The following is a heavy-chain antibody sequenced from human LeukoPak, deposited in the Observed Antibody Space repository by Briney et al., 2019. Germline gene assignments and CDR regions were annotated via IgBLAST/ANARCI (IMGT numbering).Heavy chain of an antibody. CDR3: ARVAHPYYYYYYVDV. CDR1: GGSFSGYY. V-gene: IGHV4-34*01. J-gene: IGHJ6*03. CDR2: INHSGST. Sequence: PSETLSLTCAVYGGSFSGYYWSWIRHPPGKGLEWIGEINHSGSTNYNPSLKSRVTISVDTSKNQFSLKLSSVTAADTAVYYCARVAHPYYYYYYVDVWGKGTTVTVSS.